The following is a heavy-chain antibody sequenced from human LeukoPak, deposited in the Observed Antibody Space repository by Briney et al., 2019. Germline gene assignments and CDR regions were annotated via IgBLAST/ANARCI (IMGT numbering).Heavy chain of an antibody. CDR2: ISAYNGNT. V-gene: IGHV1-18*01. J-gene: IGHJ5*02. Sequence: GASVKVSCKASGYTFTSYDINWVRQAPGQGLEWMGWISAYNGNTNYAQKLQGRVTMTTDTSTSTAYMELSSLRSEDTAVYYCARESRVGYCSGGSCFDPWGQGTLVTVSS. D-gene: IGHD2-15*01. CDR3: ARESRVGYCSGGSCFDP. CDR1: GYTFTSYD.